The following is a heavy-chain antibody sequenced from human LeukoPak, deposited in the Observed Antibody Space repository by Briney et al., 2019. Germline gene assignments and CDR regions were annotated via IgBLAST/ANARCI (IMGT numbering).Heavy chain of an antibody. Sequence: GGSLRLSCAASGFTVSSNYMSWVRQAPGKGLEWVSVIYSGGSTYYADSVKGSFTISRDNSKNTLYLQMNSLRAEDTAVYYCARDCSSTSCSLDAFDIWGQGTMVTVSS. V-gene: IGHV3-66*01. CDR2: IYSGGST. J-gene: IGHJ3*02. D-gene: IGHD2-2*01. CDR1: GFTVSSNY. CDR3: ARDCSSTSCSLDAFDI.